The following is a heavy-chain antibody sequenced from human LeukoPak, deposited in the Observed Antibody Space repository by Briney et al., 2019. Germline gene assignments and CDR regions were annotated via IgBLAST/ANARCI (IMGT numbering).Heavy chain of an antibody. Sequence: GGSLRLSCAASGFTFSSYSMNWVRQAPGKGLEWVSSISSGSSYIYYADSVKGRFTISRDNAKNSLYLQMNSLRAEDTAVYYCARGGSSNWYVVYWGQGTLVTVSS. CDR1: GFTFSSYS. CDR2: ISSGSSYI. D-gene: IGHD6-13*01. V-gene: IGHV3-21*01. CDR3: ARGGSSNWYVVY. J-gene: IGHJ4*02.